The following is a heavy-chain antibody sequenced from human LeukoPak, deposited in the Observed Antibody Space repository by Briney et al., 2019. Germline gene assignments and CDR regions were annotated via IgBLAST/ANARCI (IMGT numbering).Heavy chain of an antibody. CDR3: ARDGWGRDGYRADDY. D-gene: IGHD5-24*01. V-gene: IGHV3-74*01. J-gene: IGHJ4*02. Sequence: GGSLRLSCAASEFTFSSYWMHWVRQAPGKGLVWVSRINSDGSSTSYADSVKGRFTISRDNAKNTLYLQMNSLRAEDTAVYYCARDGWGRDGYRADDYWGQGTLVTVSS. CDR1: EFTFSSYW. CDR2: INSDGSST.